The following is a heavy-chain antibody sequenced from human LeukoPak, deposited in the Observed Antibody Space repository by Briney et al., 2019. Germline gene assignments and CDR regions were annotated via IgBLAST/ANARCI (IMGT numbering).Heavy chain of an antibody. J-gene: IGHJ6*01. CDR3: ERGRTYGHRGVRSSGMAV. D-gene: IGHD4-17*01. CDR1: GFTFSSYW. V-gene: IGHV3-7*01. Sequence: GGSLRLSCAASGFTFSSYWMSWVRQAPGKGLEWVANIKQDGSEKYYVDSVKGRFTISRDNAKNSLYLQMNSLRAEDTAVYYCERGRTYGHRGVRSSGMAVGGERTTVTVS. CDR2: IKQDGSEK.